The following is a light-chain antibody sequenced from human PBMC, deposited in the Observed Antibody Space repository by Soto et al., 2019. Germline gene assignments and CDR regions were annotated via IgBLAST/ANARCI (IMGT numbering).Light chain of an antibody. CDR1: SSDVGGYNY. Sequence: QSVLTQPPSASGSPGQSVAISCTGTSSDVGGYNYVSWYQQHPGKAPKLMIYEVNKRPSGVPDRFSGSKSGNTASLTVSGLQAEDEADYSCSSYAASSNVFGTGTKLTVL. J-gene: IGLJ1*01. CDR2: EVN. V-gene: IGLV2-8*01. CDR3: SSYAASSNV.